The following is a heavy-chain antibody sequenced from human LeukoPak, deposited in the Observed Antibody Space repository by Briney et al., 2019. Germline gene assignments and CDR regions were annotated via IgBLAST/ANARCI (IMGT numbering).Heavy chain of an antibody. D-gene: IGHD2-2*01. CDR3: ARERVGYCSSTSCFHFDY. CDR2: ISAYNGNT. Sequence: ASVKVSCKASGYTFTSYGISWVRQAPGQGLEWMGWISAYNGNTNYAQKLQGRVTMTTDTSTSTAYMELSSLRSDDTAVYYCARERVGYCSSTSCFHFDYWGQGTLVTVSS. CDR1: GYTFTSYG. J-gene: IGHJ4*02. V-gene: IGHV1-18*01.